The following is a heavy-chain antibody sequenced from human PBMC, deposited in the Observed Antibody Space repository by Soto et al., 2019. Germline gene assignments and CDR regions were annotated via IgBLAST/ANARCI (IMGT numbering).Heavy chain of an antibody. Sequence: SETLSLTCTVSSGSISSTSYYWAWIRQPPGKGLEWIGAIYYDGTTYYTESLKSRVSISVDTSKNQFSLKLNSVTAADTAVYFCARAYKWRQMSLNVFDLWGQGTMVTVSS. CDR2: IYYDGTT. D-gene: IGHD1-1*01. J-gene: IGHJ3*01. CDR3: ARAYKWRQMSLNVFDL. CDR1: SGSISSTSYY. V-gene: IGHV4-39*01.